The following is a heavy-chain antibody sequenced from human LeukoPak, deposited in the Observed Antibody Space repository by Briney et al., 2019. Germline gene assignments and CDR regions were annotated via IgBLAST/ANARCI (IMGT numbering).Heavy chain of an antibody. CDR1: GGSISSYY. J-gene: IGHJ3*02. CDR2: IYYSGST. V-gene: IGHV4-59*01. D-gene: IGHD2-2*01. Sequence: SGTLSLTCTVSGGSISSYYWSWIRQPPGKGLEWIGYIYYSGSTNYNPSLKSRVTISVDTSKNQFSLRLSSVTAADAAVYYCARGLYPPPGSFDIWGQGTMVTVSS. CDR3: ARGLYPPPGSFDI.